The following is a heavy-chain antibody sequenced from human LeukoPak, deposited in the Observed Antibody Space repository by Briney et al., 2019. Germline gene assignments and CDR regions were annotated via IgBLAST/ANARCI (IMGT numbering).Heavy chain of an antibody. CDR2: IYTSGST. J-gene: IGHJ4*02. CDR3: ARDSPNYYDSSGYYTESPFDS. V-gene: IGHV4-61*02. D-gene: IGHD3-22*01. CDR1: GGSISSGSYY. Sequence: KTSETLSLTCTVSGGSISSGSYYWNWIRQPAGKGLEWIGRIYTSGSTNYNPSLKSRVTISVDTSKNQFSLKLSSVTAADTAVYYCARDSPNYYDSSGYYTESPFDSWGQGTLVTVSS.